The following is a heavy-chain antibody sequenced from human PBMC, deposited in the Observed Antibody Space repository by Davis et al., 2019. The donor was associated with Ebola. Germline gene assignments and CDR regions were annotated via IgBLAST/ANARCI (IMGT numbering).Heavy chain of an antibody. V-gene: IGHV3-30*02. CDR3: AKPLYGGNSRFALDI. D-gene: IGHD4-23*01. CDR1: GFTFSSYG. CDR2: IRYDGSNK. Sequence: PGGSLRLSCAASGFTFSSYGMHWVRQAPGKGLEWVAFIRYDGSNKYYADSVKGRFTISRDNSKNRLYLQMNSLRAEDTALYYCAKPLYGGNSRFALDIWGQGTMVTVSS. J-gene: IGHJ3*02.